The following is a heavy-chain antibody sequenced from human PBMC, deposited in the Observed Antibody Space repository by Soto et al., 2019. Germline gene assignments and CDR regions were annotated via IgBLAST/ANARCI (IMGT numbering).Heavy chain of an antibody. CDR2: IYWNDDK. CDR3: AKSGSSGWYGWFDP. V-gene: IGHV2-5*01. J-gene: IGHJ5*02. D-gene: IGHD6-19*01. CDR1: GFPLRTSGVG. Sequence: SGPTLVNPTQTLTLTCIFSGFPLRTSGVGAGWIRQPPGKALEWLGFIYWNDDKRYSPSLKSRLTITKDTSKNQVVLTMTNMDPVDTATYYCAKSGSSGWYGWFDPWGQGTLVTVSS.